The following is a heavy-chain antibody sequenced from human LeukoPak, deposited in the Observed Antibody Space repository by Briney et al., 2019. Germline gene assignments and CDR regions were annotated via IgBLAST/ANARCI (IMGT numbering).Heavy chain of an antibody. V-gene: IGHV3-48*01. CDR3: ARGAVDTAMVMDF. J-gene: IGHJ4*02. Sequence: GGSLRLSCAASGFTFSSYSMNWARQGPGKGLEWVSYISSTSSAIYYADFVKGRFTISRDNAKNSLYLQMNNLRAEDTAVYYCARGAVDTAMVMDFWGQGTLVTVSS. CDR2: ISSTSSAI. CDR1: GFTFSSYS. D-gene: IGHD5-18*01.